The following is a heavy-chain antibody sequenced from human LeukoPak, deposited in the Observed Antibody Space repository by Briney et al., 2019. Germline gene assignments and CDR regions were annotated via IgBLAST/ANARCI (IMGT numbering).Heavy chain of an antibody. CDR2: IRNKANTYAT. CDR1: GFIFSGSA. CDR3: TIRSSDDSSGYYI. Sequence: GGSLRLSCAASGFIFSGSAMHWVRQASGKGLEWVGRIRNKANTYATAYSTSVKGRFTISRDDSKNTAYLQMNSLKTEDTAVYYCTIRSSDDSSGYYIWGQGTLVTVSS. J-gene: IGHJ4*02. D-gene: IGHD3-22*01. V-gene: IGHV3-73*01.